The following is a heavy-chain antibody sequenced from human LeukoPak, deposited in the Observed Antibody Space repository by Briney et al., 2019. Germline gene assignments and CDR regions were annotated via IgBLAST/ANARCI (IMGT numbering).Heavy chain of an antibody. CDR1: GGSFSGYY. J-gene: IGHJ4*02. CDR3: AAYCSGGSCYGGSIDY. V-gene: IGHV4-34*01. D-gene: IGHD2-15*01. CDR2: INHSGST. Sequence: SETLSLTCAVYGGSFSGYYWSWIRQPPGKGLEWIGEINHSGSTNYNPSLKSRVTISVDTSKNQFSLKLSSVTAADTAVYYCAAYCSGGSCYGGSIDYWGQGTLVTVSS.